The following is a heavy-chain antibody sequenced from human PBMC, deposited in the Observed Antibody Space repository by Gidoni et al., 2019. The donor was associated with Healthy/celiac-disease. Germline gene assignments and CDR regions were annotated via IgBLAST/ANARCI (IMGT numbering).Heavy chain of an antibody. V-gene: IGHV1-69*01. CDR2: VIPIFGTA. D-gene: IGHD3-22*01. CDR1: AGTFSSYA. Sequence: QVQLVQSGAEVKKPGSSVKVSCKASAGTFSSYAISWVRQAPGQGLEWMGGVIPIFGTANYAQKFQGRVTIAADESTSTAYMELSSLRSDDTAVYYCASNYGSSGYYYSYWGQGTLVNVSS. J-gene: IGHJ4*02. CDR3: ASNYGSSGYYYSY.